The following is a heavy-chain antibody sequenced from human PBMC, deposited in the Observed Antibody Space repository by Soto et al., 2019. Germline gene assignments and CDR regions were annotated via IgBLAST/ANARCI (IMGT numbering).Heavy chain of an antibody. CDR3: AREQSYCGGDCRYFDY. J-gene: IGHJ4*02. CDR2: IYYSGST. D-gene: IGHD2-21*02. Sequence: SETRSLTCTVSGGSISSGGYYWSWIRQHPGKGLEWIGYIYYSGSTYYNPSLKSRVTISVDTSKNQFSLKLSAVTAADTAVYYCAREQSYCGGDCRYFDYWGQGTLVTVSS. V-gene: IGHV4-31*03. CDR1: GGSISSGGYY.